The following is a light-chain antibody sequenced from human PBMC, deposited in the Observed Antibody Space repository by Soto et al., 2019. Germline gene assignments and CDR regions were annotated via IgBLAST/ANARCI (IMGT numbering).Light chain of an antibody. CDR3: QQYGSSPRT. Sequence: EIVLTQSPGTLSLSPGERATLSCSASQSVSSSYLAWYQQKPGQAPRLLIYDASSRATGIPDRFSGSGSGTDFTLTISRLEPEDFAVYYFQQYGSSPRTFGQGTKVEIK. J-gene: IGKJ1*01. V-gene: IGKV3-20*01. CDR2: DAS. CDR1: QSVSSSY.